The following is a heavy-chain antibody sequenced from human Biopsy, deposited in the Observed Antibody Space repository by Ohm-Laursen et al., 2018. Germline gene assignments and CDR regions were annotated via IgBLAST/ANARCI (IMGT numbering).Heavy chain of an antibody. CDR1: GFTFSNAW. J-gene: IGHJ4*02. V-gene: IGHV3-15*01. CDR3: TTDTSSWYNYFDY. Sequence: SLRLSCTASGFTFSNAWMNWVRQAPGKGLEWVGRIKSKTDGGTTDYAAPVKDRFTISRDDSKNTLYLQMNSLKTEDTAVYCCTTDTSSWYNYFDYWGQGTLVTVSS. CDR2: IKSKTDGGTT. D-gene: IGHD6-13*01.